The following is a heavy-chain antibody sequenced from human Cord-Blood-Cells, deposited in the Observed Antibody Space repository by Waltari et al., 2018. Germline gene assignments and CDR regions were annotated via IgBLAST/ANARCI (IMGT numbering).Heavy chain of an antibody. CDR2: IYPGCSET. CDR3: ARGGSGSYYSDAFDI. J-gene: IGHJ3*02. D-gene: IGHD3-10*01. Sequence: EVQLVQSGAEVKKPGESLKISCKGSGYSFTSYWIGRVRPMPGKGLEWMGIIYPGCSETRYSPFFQGQVTISADKSISTAYLQWSSLKASDTAMYYCARGGSGSYYSDAFDIWGQGTMVTVSS. V-gene: IGHV5-51*03. CDR1: GYSFTSYW.